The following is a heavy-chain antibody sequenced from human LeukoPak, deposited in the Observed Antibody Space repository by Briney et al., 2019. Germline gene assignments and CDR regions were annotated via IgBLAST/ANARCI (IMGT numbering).Heavy chain of an antibody. J-gene: IGHJ6*02. Sequence: SETLSLTCTVSGASLNNNFWSWIRQPPGKGLEWIGYIYYNGSTNYNPSLKSRVTISIDRSKNQFSLKLSSVTAADTAVYYCARLPTVIIYYYNMDVWGQGTTVTVSS. CDR2: IYYNGST. CDR1: GASLNNNF. D-gene: IGHD4-23*01. V-gene: IGHV4-59*08. CDR3: ARLPTVIIYYYNMDV.